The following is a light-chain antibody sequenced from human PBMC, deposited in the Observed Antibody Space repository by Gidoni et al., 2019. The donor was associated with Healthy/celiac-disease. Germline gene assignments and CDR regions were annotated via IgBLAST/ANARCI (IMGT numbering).Light chain of an antibody. V-gene: IGLV2-23*01. CDR1: SSDVGSYNL. CDR3: CSYAGSSTWV. Sequence: QSALTQTASVSGSPAQSITISCTGTSSDVGSYNLGSWYQQHPGKAPKLMIYEGSKRPSGVSNRFSGSKSGNTASLTISGLQAEDEADYYCCSYAGSSTWVFGGGTKLTVL. CDR2: EGS. J-gene: IGLJ3*02.